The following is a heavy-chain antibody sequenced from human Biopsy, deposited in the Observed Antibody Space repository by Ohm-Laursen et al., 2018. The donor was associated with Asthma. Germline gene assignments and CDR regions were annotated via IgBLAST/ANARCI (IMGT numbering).Heavy chain of an antibody. D-gene: IGHD5-18*01. Sequence: ASVTASYQISGDRVTDLSMHSVRQAPGQGIEWMGGHVLAVGGTAHARRLQGTVTMTEDTSTDTAYMELSSLSSDDTSVYYCASDFSMDYVRYSFQFWGQGTLVTVSS. CDR3: ASDFSMDYVRYSFQF. J-gene: IGHJ4*02. CDR2: HVLAVGGT. CDR1: GDRVTDLS. V-gene: IGHV1-24*01.